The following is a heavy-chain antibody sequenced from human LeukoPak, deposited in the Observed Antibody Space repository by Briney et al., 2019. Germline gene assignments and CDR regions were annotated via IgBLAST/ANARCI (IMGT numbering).Heavy chain of an antibody. Sequence: GASVKVSCKASGYTFTDYYMHWVRQAPGQGLEWMGWINPKSAGTNYAQKFQGRVTMTRDTSISTAYMELSRLRSDDTAVFYCARDLAFGEMVTNRGAFDIWGQGTMVTVSS. CDR3: ARDLAFGEMVTNRGAFDI. D-gene: IGHD5-24*01. CDR2: INPKSAGT. J-gene: IGHJ3*02. V-gene: IGHV1-2*02. CDR1: GYTFTDYY.